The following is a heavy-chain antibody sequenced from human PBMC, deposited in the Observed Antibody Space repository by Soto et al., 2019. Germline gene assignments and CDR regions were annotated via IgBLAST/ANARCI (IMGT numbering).Heavy chain of an antibody. J-gene: IGHJ3*02. V-gene: IGHV3-33*01. CDR3: ARAGVPPSAFDI. D-gene: IGHD7-27*01. CDR1: GFTFSSYG. CDR2: IWYDGSNK. Sequence: QVQLVESGGGVVQPGRSLRLSCAASGFTFSSYGMHWVRQAPGKGLEWVAVIWYDGSNKYYADSVKGRFTISRDNSKNTLYLQMNSLRAEDTAVYYCARAGVPPSAFDIWGQGTMVTVSS.